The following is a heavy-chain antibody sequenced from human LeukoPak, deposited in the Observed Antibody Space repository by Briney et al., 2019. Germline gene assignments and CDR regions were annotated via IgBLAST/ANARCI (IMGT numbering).Heavy chain of an antibody. V-gene: IGHV1-69*01. CDR1: GGTFSSYA. J-gene: IGHJ4*02. CDR3: AIYYYDSSGSRMIPFDY. D-gene: IGHD3-22*01. Sequence: ASVTVSCKASGGTFSSYAISWVRQAPGQGLEWMGGIIPIFGTENYAQKFQGRVTITADESTSTAYMELSSLRSEDTAVYYCAIYYYDSSGSRMIPFDYWGQGTLVTVSS. CDR2: IIPIFGTE.